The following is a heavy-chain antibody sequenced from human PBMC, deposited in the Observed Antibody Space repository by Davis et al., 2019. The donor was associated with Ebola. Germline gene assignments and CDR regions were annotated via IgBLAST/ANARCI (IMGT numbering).Heavy chain of an antibody. CDR2: IYSSGST. Sequence: MPSETLSLTCAVSGGSINSYYWSWIRQPPGEGLEWIGYIYSSGSTTYNPSLRSRVTISADTSKNQISLKLRSVTAADTAVYYCATDVAMAAIWGRDYWGQGTLVTVSS. CDR1: GGSINSYY. CDR3: ATDVAMAAIWGRDY. V-gene: IGHV4-59*03. J-gene: IGHJ4*02. D-gene: IGHD3-16*01.